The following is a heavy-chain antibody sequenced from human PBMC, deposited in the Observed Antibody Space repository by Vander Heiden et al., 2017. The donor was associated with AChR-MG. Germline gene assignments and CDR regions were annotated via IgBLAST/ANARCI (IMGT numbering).Heavy chain of an antibody. V-gene: IGHV1-8*01. D-gene: IGHD3-3*01. Sequence: QVQLVQSGAEVKKPGASVKVSCKASGYTFTSYALNWVRQATGQGLEWMGWMNPNSGNTGYAQKFQGRVTMTRNTSISTAYMELSSLRSEDTAVYYCARSGYDFWIWGFDPWGQGTLVTVSS. CDR1: GYTFTSYA. J-gene: IGHJ5*02. CDR2: MNPNSGNT. CDR3: ARSGYDFWIWGFDP.